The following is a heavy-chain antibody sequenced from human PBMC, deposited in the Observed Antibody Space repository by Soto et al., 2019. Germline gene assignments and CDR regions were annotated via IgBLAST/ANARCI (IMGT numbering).Heavy chain of an antibody. J-gene: IGHJ4*02. CDR2: ISGSGGST. D-gene: IGHD4-4*01. Sequence: QAGGSLRLSCAASGFTFSSYAMSWVRQAPGRGLEWVSAISGSGGSTYYADSVKGRFTISRDNSKNTLYLQMNSLRAEDTAVYYCAKDPPPYSKPYYFDYWGQGTLVTVSS. CDR1: GFTFSSYA. CDR3: AKDPPPYSKPYYFDY. V-gene: IGHV3-23*01.